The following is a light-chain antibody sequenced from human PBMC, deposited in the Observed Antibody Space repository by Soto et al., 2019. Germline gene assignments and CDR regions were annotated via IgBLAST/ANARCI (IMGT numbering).Light chain of an antibody. J-gene: IGLJ1*01. CDR3: CSYAGSYTYV. CDR2: DVS. V-gene: IGLV2-11*01. Sequence: QSVPTEPRSVSGSPGQAVTNYCTGTSSDVGGYNYVSWYQQHPGKAPKLMIYDVSKRPSGVPDRFSGSKSGNTASLTISGLQAEDEADYYCCSYAGSYTYVFGTGTKVTVL. CDR1: SSDVGGYNY.